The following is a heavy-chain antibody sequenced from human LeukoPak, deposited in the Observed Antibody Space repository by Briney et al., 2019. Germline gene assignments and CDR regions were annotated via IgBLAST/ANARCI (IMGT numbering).Heavy chain of an antibody. J-gene: IGHJ4*02. CDR2: ITPKNGDT. V-gene: IGHV1-2*02. CDR1: GYTFTDYS. Sequence: ASVKVSCKASGYTFTDYSIHWVRQAPGQGLEWMGWITPKNGDTSYTRKFQGRVTMTRDTSISTAHMELSRLTSDDTAVYYCAREIVHSGGDCWGQGTLVIVSS. D-gene: IGHD1-26*01. CDR3: AREIVHSGGDC.